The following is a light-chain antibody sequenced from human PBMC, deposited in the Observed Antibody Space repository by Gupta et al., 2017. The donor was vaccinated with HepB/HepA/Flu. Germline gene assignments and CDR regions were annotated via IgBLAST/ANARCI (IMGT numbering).Light chain of an antibody. V-gene: IGKV2-28*01. Sequence: DFVLTQPPFSLPVTPGEPALISCRTSQSLMRSHVYNYLGWYLQKPGQSQHLLIFLASNRASGVPDRFSGSGSGTDFTLKISRVEAEDVGVYYCMQALQSPRTFGQGTKVEIK. J-gene: IGKJ1*01. CDR1: QSLMRSHVYNY. CDR2: LAS. CDR3: MQALQSPRT.